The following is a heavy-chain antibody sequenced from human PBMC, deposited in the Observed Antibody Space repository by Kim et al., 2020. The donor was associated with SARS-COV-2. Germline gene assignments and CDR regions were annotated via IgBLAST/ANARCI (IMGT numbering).Heavy chain of an antibody. Sequence: SETLSLTCTVSGGSISSYYWSWIRQPPGKGLEWIGYIYYSGSTNYNPSLKSRVTISVDTSKNQFSLKLSSVTAADTAVYYCARHVGLLWHADAFDIWGQGTMVTVSS. V-gene: IGHV4-59*08. J-gene: IGHJ3*02. D-gene: IGHD3-10*01. CDR1: GGSISSYY. CDR2: IYYSGST. CDR3: ARHVGLLWHADAFDI.